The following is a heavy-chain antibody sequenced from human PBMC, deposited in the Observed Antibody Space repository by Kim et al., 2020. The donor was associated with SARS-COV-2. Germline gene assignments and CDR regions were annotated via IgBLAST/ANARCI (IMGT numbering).Heavy chain of an antibody. D-gene: IGHD3-10*01. V-gene: IGHV4-34*01. CDR1: GGSFSGYY. Sequence: SENLSLTCAVYGGSFSGYYWSWIRQPPGKGLEWIGEINHSGSTNYNPSLKSRVTISVDTSKNQFSLKLSSVTAADTAVYYCARWTVGGSGSSSYYYYGMDVWGQGTTVTVSS. CDR2: INHSGST. CDR3: ARWTVGGSGSSSYYYYGMDV. J-gene: IGHJ6*02.